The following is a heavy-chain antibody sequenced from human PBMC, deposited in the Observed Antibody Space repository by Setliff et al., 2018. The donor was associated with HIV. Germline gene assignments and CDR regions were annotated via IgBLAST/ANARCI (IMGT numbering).Heavy chain of an antibody. CDR2: INPNTGDT. CDR3: GRNRGNGWYYYDS. J-gene: IGHJ4*02. D-gene: IGHD3-22*01. CDR1: GYTFTGYF. Sequence: GASVKVSCKASGYTFTGYFIHWVRQAPGQGLEWMGRINPNTGDTNYAQKFQGRVTMTRDTSTSTVYMEMRGLRSDDTAVYYCGRNRGNGWYYYDSWGQGTLVTVSS. V-gene: IGHV1-2*06.